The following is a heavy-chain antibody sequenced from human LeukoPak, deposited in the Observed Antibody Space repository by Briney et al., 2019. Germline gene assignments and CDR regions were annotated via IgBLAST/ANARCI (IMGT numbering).Heavy chain of an antibody. CDR2: IYYSGST. CDR1: GGSISSYY. D-gene: IGHD6-6*01. CDR3: ARDRGEYSSSSPLRTRNYYSYYGMDV. J-gene: IGHJ6*02. V-gene: IGHV4-59*01. Sequence: PSETLSLTCTVSGGSISSYYWSWIRQPPWKGLEWIGYIYYSGSTNYNPSLKSRVTISVDTSKNQFSLKLSSVTAADTAVYYCARDRGEYSSSSPLRTRNYYSYYGMDVWGQGTTVTVSS.